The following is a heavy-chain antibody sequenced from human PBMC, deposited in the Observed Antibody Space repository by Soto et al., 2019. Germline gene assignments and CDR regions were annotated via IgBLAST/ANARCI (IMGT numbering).Heavy chain of an antibody. J-gene: IGHJ4*02. D-gene: IGHD3-10*01. CDR2: ISGGGDTT. Sequence: EVQLLESGGGLVQPGGSLRLSCAASGFTFNNYAMTWVRQAPGKGLEWVSAISGGGDTTSYADSVKGRFTVSRDGSKNTLYLQMSSLGAEDTAIYYCPRERGGSGSITPRFDFWGQGTLVTFSS. CDR1: GFTFNNYA. CDR3: PRERGGSGSITPRFDF. V-gene: IGHV3-23*01.